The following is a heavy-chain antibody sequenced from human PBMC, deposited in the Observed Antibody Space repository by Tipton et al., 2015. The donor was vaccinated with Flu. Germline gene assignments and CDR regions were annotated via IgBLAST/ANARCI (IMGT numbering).Heavy chain of an antibody. J-gene: IGHJ4*02. CDR1: GGSISSYY. V-gene: IGHV4-59*01. CDR2: ISYSGST. D-gene: IGHD3-10*01. CDR3: ARVERHIPMVRGFIPDAYFFDY. Sequence: TLSLTCTVSGGSISSYYWSWIRQPPGKGLEWIGYISYSGSTDYNPSLKSRVTISVDTSKNQFSLKLSSVTAADTAVFYCARVERHIPMVRGFIPDAYFFDYWGPGTLVTVSS.